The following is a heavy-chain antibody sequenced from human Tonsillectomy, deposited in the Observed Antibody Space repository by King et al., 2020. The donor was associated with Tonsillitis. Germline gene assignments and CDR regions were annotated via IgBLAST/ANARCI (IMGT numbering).Heavy chain of an antibody. CDR1: RFSFSDYG. V-gene: IGHV3-30*18. J-gene: IGHJ4*02. D-gene: IGHD3-10*01. CDR2: ISYDGSNK. CDR3: AKDHYGSGSYYPIEN. Sequence: VQLVESGGGVVQPGRSLRLSCAASRFSFSDYGMHWVRQAPGKGLEWVAVISYDGSNKYYVDSVKGRFTISRDNSKNTLYLQMNSLRAEDTAVYYCAKDHYGSGSYYPIENWGQGTLVTVSS.